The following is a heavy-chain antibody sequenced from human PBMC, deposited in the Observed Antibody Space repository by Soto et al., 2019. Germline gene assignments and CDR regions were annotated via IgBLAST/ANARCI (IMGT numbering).Heavy chain of an antibody. CDR1: GGSIRDYF. J-gene: IGHJ6*02. CDR3: ARGPGGTYYYYGMDV. V-gene: IGHV4-59*12. Sequence: SETLSLTCTVPGGSIRDYFWTWIRQPPGKGLEWIGYIYYSGRTNYNPSLKSRVSISVDTSKNHFSLQLRSVTAADTAVYYCARGPGGTYYYYGMDVWGQGTTVTVSS. D-gene: IGHD2-15*01. CDR2: IYYSGRT.